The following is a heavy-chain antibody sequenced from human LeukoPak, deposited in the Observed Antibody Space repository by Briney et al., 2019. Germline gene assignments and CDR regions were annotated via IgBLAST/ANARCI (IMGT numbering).Heavy chain of an antibody. CDR1: GFTFSSYG. CDR3: LYSSSSGDY. CDR2: ISYDGSNK. D-gene: IGHD6-13*01. Sequence: PGRSLRLSCAASGFTFSSYGMHWVRQAPGKGLEWVAVISYDGSNKYYADSVKGRFTISRDNSKSTLYLQMNSLRAEDTAVYYCLYSSSSGDYWGQGTLVTVSS. V-gene: IGHV3-30*03. J-gene: IGHJ4*02.